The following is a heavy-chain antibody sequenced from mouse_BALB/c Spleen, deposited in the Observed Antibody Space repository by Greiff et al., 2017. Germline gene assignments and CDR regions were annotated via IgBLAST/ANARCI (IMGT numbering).Heavy chain of an antibody. J-gene: IGHJ3*01. CDR2: IDPANGTT. CDR3: ARGYGSTWFAY. Sequence: VQLQQSGAELVKPGASVKLSCTASGFNIKDTYMHWVKQRPEQGLEWIGRIDPANGTTKYDPKFQGKATITADTSSNTAYLQLSSLTSEDTAVYYCARGYGSTWFAYWGQGTLVTVSA. D-gene: IGHD1-1*01. CDR1: GFNIKDTY. V-gene: IGHV14-3*02.